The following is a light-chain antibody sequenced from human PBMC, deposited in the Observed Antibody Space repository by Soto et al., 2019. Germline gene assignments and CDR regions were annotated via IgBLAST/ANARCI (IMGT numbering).Light chain of an antibody. CDR1: QNIETY. Sequence: DIQMTQSPSSLSASVGDSVTITCRASQNIETYLNWYQVKPGKAPKLLLSVAPGFQGEVPSYFSGSGSGTDFTLTISGLQPEDFVTYYCQQSYSSPRTFGQGAKVDIK. J-gene: IGKJ1*01. V-gene: IGKV1-39*01. CDR3: QQSYSSPRT. CDR2: VAP.